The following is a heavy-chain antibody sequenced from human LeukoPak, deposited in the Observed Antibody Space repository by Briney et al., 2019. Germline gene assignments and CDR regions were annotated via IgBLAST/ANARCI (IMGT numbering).Heavy chain of an antibody. D-gene: IGHD2-15*01. V-gene: IGHV1-2*02. CDR1: GYTFTGYY. Sequence: ASVKVSCKASGYTFTGYYMHWVRQAPGQGLEWMGWINPNSGDTNYAQKFRGRVTMTRDTSVSTAYMEVTRLISDDAAVYYCARALCSGGSCYVFDYWGQGTLVTVSS. CDR2: INPNSGDT. CDR3: ARALCSGGSCYVFDY. J-gene: IGHJ4*02.